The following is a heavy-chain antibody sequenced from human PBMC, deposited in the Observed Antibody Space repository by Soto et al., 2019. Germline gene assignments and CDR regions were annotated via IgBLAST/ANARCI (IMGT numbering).Heavy chain of an antibody. CDR1: GFTFSSYG. CDR2: ISYDGSNK. Sequence: PGGSLRLSCAASGFTFSSYGMHWVRQAPGKGLEWVAVISYDGSNKYYADSVKGRFTISRDNSKNTLYLQMNSLRAEDTAVYYCAIYSSGWYPLYYWGQGTLVTVSS. V-gene: IGHV3-30*03. CDR3: AIYSSGWYPLYY. J-gene: IGHJ4*02. D-gene: IGHD6-19*01.